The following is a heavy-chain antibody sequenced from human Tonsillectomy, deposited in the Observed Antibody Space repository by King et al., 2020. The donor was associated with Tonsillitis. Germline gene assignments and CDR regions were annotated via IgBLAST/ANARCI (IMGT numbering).Heavy chain of an antibody. CDR2: ISYDGTNK. Sequence: QLVQSGGGVVQPGRSLRLSCAASGFTFSSYAMHWVRQAPGKGLEWVAVISYDGTNKYYADSVKGRFTISRDNSKNTLYLQMNSLRAEDTAVYYCAWGVWEKDYWGQGTLAT. V-gene: IGHV3-30*01. J-gene: IGHJ4*02. D-gene: IGHD3-16*01. CDR3: AWGVWEKDY. CDR1: GFTFSSYA.